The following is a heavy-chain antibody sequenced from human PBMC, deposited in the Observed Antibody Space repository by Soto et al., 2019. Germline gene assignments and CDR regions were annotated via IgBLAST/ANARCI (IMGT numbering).Heavy chain of an antibody. D-gene: IGHD4-4*01. CDR1: GFIFSSFL. Sequence: GGSLRLSCAASGFIFSSFLMHWVRQGPGEGLVWLARIDGDGSRIRYADSVKGRFTISRDNAKNTLYLQMNSLRADDTAMYYCVRDAQFQSFDYWGQGTLVTVSS. J-gene: IGHJ4*02. V-gene: IGHV3-74*01. CDR2: IDGDGSRI. CDR3: VRDAQFQSFDY.